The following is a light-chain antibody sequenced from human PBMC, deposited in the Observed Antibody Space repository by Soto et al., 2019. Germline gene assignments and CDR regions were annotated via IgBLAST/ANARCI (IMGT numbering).Light chain of an antibody. CDR3: QQYSSLWT. V-gene: IGKV3-11*01. Sequence: IVLTQYPATLSLSPGERATLSCWASQSVSSYLAWYQHKPGQAPRLLIYDASNRATGIPARFSGSGSGTDFTLSISRLEPEDFAVYYCQQYSSLWTFGQGTKVDVK. CDR2: DAS. CDR1: QSVSSY. J-gene: IGKJ1*01.